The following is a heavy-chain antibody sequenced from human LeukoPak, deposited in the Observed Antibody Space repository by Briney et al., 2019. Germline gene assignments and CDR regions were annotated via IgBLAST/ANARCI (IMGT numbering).Heavy chain of an antibody. CDR2: IYPGDSDT. CDR1: GYTFSSNW. D-gene: IGHD1-26*01. J-gene: IGHJ3*02. CDR3: ARHRVGIYSRNHAFDI. Sequence: GESLKISCKGSGYTFSSNWIGWVRQMRGKGVEWMGIIYPGDSDTRYSPSFQGQVTISADKSSSTAYLQWSSLKASDTAMYYCARHRVGIYSRNHAFDIWGQGTMVTVSS. V-gene: IGHV5-51*01.